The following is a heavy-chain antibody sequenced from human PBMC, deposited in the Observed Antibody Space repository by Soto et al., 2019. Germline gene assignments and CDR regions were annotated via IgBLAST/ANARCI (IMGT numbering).Heavy chain of an antibody. CDR2: IGTAGDT. J-gene: IGHJ3*02. CDR1: GFTFSSYD. CDR3: ARGPRGSLGYCTNGVCYADAFDI. V-gene: IGHV3-13*01. D-gene: IGHD2-8*01. Sequence: GGSLRLSCAASGFTFSSYDMHWVRQATGKGLEWVSAIGTAGDTYYPGSVKGRFTISRENAKNSLYLQMNSLRAEDTAVYYCARGPRGSLGYCTNGVCYADAFDIWGQGTMVTVSS.